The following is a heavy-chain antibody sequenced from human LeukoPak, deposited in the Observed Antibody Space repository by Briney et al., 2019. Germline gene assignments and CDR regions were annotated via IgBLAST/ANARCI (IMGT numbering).Heavy chain of an antibody. CDR3: ATHMTTVTTPFDY. Sequence: GGSLRLSCAASGFTFSNYAVSWVRQAPRKGLEWVSTVGGRSSGTYYADSVKGRFTISRDNSENTFYLQMNSLRVEDTAVYCCATHMTTVTTPFDYWGQGTLVTVSS. CDR2: VGGRSSGT. D-gene: IGHD4-17*01. J-gene: IGHJ4*02. CDR1: GFTFSNYA. V-gene: IGHV3-23*01.